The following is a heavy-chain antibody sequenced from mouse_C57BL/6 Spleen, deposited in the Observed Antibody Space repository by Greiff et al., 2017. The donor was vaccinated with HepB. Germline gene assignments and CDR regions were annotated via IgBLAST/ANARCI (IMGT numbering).Heavy chain of an antibody. V-gene: IGHV1-19*01. Sequence: VQLKESGPVLVKPGASVKMSCKASGYTFTDYYMNWVKQSHGKSLEWIGVINPYNGGTSYNQKFKGKATLTVDKSSSTAYMELNSLTSEDAAVYYCARREYYGSSGYFDVWGTGTTVTVSS. D-gene: IGHD1-1*01. J-gene: IGHJ1*03. CDR3: ARREYYGSSGYFDV. CDR1: GYTFTDYY. CDR2: INPYNGGT.